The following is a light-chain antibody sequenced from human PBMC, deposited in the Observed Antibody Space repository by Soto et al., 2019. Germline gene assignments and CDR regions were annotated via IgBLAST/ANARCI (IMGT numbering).Light chain of an antibody. J-gene: IGKJ4*01. V-gene: IGKV1-39*01. CDR2: AAS. CDR1: QSISSY. CDR3: QQSYSTPLT. Sequence: DLQMPQSPSSLSASVGDRVTITCRASQSISSYLNWYQQKPGKAPKLLIYAASSLPSGVPSRFSGSVSGTDFTLTISSLQPEDFATYYCQQSYSTPLTCGGGTKVDIK.